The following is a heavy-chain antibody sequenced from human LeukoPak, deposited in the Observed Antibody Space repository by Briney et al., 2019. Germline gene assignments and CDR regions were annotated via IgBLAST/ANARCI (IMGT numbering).Heavy chain of an antibody. CDR2: IYYSGST. Sequence: SETLSLTCTVSGGSISSYYWTWIRQPPRKGLQWCGYIYYSGSTNYNPSLKSRVSISVDTSKIQFSLKRSSVTAADTAFYYCARLSPDCSSTSCYTYYYYMDVWGRGTTVTVSS. CDR3: ARLSPDCSSTSCYTYYYYMDV. D-gene: IGHD2-2*02. CDR1: GGSISSYY. J-gene: IGHJ6*03. V-gene: IGHV4-59*01.